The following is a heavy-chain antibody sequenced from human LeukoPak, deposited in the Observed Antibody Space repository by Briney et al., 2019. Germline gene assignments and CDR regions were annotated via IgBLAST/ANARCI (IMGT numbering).Heavy chain of an antibody. Sequence: ASVKVSCKASGYTFTGYYMHWVRQAPGQGLEWMGWINPNSGGTNYAQKFQGRVTMTRDTSISTAYMELRSLRSDDTAVYYCARYRLSDSPINWFDPWGQGTLVTVSS. CDR2: INPNSGGT. D-gene: IGHD3-22*01. CDR1: GYTFTGYY. V-gene: IGHV1-2*02. J-gene: IGHJ5*02. CDR3: ARYRLSDSPINWFDP.